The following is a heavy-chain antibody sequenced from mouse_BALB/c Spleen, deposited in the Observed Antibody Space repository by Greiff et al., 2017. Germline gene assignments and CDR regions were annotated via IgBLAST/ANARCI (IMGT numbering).Heavy chain of an antibody. CDR3: ARAQGVRNPFAY. CDR1: GFTFSSYA. J-gene: IGHJ3*01. Sequence: EVQGVESGGGLVKPGGSLKLSCAASGFTFSSYAMSWVRQTPEKRLEWVASISSGGSTYYPDSVKGRFTISRDNARNILYLQMSSLRSEDTAMYYCARAQGVRNPFAYWGQGTLVTVSA. D-gene: IGHD2-14*01. CDR2: ISSGGST. V-gene: IGHV5-6-5*01.